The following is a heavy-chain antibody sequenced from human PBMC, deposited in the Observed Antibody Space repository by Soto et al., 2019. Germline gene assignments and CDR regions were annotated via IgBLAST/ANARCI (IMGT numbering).Heavy chain of an antibody. CDR3: AKDWRLDY. V-gene: IGHV3-23*01. CDR1: GSTFSGYA. CDR2: ISASGGGT. J-gene: IGHJ4*02. Sequence: EVPLLESGGGLVQPGGSLRLSCAASGSTFSGYAMSWARQAPGKGLEWVADISASGGGTHYADSVRGRFTISRDNSKNTLYLQMNSLRAEDTALYYCAKDWRLDYWGQGTLVTVSS.